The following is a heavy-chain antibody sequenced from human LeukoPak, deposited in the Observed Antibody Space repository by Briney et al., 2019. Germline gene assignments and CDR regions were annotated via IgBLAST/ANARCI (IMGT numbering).Heavy chain of an antibody. CDR2: MYLSGTT. CDR1: GFTFSSYAM. V-gene: IGHV4-4*02. D-gene: IGHD3-22*01. J-gene: IGHJ4*02. Sequence: GSLRLSCAASGFTFSSYAMSWVRQPPGKGLEWIGEMYLSGTTHSSPSVKSRVTISIDKSKNQFFLNLSSVTAADTAVYYCAGLVGRYSSGLYYYYFDYWGQGTLVTVSS. CDR3: AGLVGRYSSGLYYYYFDY.